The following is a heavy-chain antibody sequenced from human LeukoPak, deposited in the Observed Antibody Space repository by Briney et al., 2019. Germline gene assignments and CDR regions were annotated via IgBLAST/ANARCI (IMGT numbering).Heavy chain of an antibody. Sequence: GGSLRLSCAASGFSFNNAWMTWVRQAPGKGLEWVGRIKSKTDGGTTDSAAPVKGRFTISRDDSKRTLYLQMNSLKTEDTAVYYCATARHFFDSSSYYYIEYFQHWGQGTLVTVSS. V-gene: IGHV3-15*01. CDR1: GFSFNNAW. J-gene: IGHJ1*01. CDR2: IKSKTDGGTT. CDR3: ATARHFFDSSSYYYIEYFQH. D-gene: IGHD3-22*01.